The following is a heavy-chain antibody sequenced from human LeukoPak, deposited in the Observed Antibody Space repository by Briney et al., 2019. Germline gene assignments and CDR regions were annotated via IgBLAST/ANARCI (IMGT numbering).Heavy chain of an antibody. V-gene: IGHV4-38-2*01. CDR2: IYYSGST. J-gene: IGHJ4*02. D-gene: IGHD6-6*01. Sequence: SETLSLTCAVSGYSISSGYYWGWIRQPPGKGLEWIGSIYYSGSTYYNPSLKSRVTISVDTSKNQFSLKLSSVTAADTAVYYCARYGIAARPTDYWGQGTLVTVSS. CDR3: ARYGIAARPTDY. CDR1: GYSISSGYY.